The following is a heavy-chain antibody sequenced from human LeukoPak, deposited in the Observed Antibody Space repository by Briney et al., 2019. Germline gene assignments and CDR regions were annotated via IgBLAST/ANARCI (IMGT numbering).Heavy chain of an antibody. D-gene: IGHD3-3*01. CDR2: IIPIFGTA. Sequence: ASVKVSCKASGGTFSSYAISWVRQAPGQGLEWMGGIIPIFGTANYAQKFQGRVTITADESTSTAYMELSSLRSEDTAVYYCARGTAFLAWLSSHTFDYWGQGTLVTVSS. V-gene: IGHV1-69*13. CDR1: GGTFSSYA. J-gene: IGHJ4*02. CDR3: ARGTAFLAWLSSHTFDY.